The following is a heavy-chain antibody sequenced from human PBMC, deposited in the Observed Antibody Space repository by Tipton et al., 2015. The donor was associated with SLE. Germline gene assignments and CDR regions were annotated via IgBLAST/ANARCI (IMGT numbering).Heavy chain of an antibody. CDR3: ARGDGITMVQGQDYFDY. Sequence: LRLSCTVSGGSISSSSYYWSWIRQPPGKGLEWIGEINHSGSTNYNPSLKSRVTISVDTSKNQFSLKLSSVTAADTAVYYCARGDGITMVQGQDYFDYWGQGTLVTVSS. CDR2: INHSGST. V-gene: IGHV4-39*07. CDR1: GGSISSSSYY. J-gene: IGHJ4*02. D-gene: IGHD3-10*01.